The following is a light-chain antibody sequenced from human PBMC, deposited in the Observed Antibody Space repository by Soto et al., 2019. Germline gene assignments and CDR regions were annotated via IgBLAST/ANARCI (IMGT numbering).Light chain of an antibody. CDR2: GAS. CDR1: QSVTRD. V-gene: IGKV3-15*01. CDR3: QQYNKWPLT. Sequence: EIVMTQSPATLSVSPGERATVSCRASQSVTRDLAWYETKPGQDTRLLIYGASTRATGIPDRVSGSGSGTEVTLTISSLQSEDFAVYDGQQYNKWPLTFGPGTKVDIK. J-gene: IGKJ3*01.